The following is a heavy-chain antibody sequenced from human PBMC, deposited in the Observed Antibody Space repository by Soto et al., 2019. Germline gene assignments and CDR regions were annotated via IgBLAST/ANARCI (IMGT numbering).Heavy chain of an antibody. CDR3: ARVRFLEWLSPHYYYMDV. Sequence: SETLSLTCTVSGGSISSSSYYWGWIRQPPGKGLEWIGNIYFSGSTYYNPSLKSRVIISGDTSKNQFSLKLSSVTAADTAVYYCARVRFLEWLSPHYYYMDVWGKGTTVTVSS. CDR2: IYFSGST. CDR1: GGSISSSSYY. J-gene: IGHJ6*03. V-gene: IGHV4-39*01. D-gene: IGHD3-3*01.